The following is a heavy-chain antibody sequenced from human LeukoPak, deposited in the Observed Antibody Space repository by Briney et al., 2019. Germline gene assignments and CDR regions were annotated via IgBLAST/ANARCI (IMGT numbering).Heavy chain of an antibody. Sequence: ASVKVSCKVSGYTLTELSMHWVRQAPGKGLEWMGGFDPEDGETIYAQKFQGRVTMTEDTSTDTAYMELSSLRSEDTAVYYCARGRGYCSGGSCYRPYYYGMDVWGQGTTVTVSS. CDR2: FDPEDGET. CDR1: GYTLTELS. J-gene: IGHJ6*02. D-gene: IGHD2-15*01. V-gene: IGHV1-24*01. CDR3: ARGRGYCSGGSCYRPYYYGMDV.